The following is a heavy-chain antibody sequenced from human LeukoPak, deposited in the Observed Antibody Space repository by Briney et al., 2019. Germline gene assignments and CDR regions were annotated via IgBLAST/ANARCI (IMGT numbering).Heavy chain of an antibody. CDR2: ISSSSSTT. D-gene: IGHD3-9*01. CDR1: GFTFSSYS. CDR3: ARDQSGYPYYFDY. J-gene: IGHJ4*02. Sequence: GSLRLSCAASGFTFSSYSMNWVRQAPGKGLKWVSYISSSSSTTYYADSVKGRFTISRDNAKNSLYLQMNSLRDEDTAVYYCARDQSGYPYYFDYWGQGTLVTVSS. V-gene: IGHV3-48*02.